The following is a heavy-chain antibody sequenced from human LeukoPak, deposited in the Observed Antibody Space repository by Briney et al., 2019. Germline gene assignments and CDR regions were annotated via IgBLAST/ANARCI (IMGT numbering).Heavy chain of an antibody. J-gene: IGHJ5*02. CDR3: VRVFVDDSGYYYFDP. CDR2: MNPGSGNA. D-gene: IGHD3-22*01. V-gene: IGHV1-8*01. Sequence: GASVKVSCRASGYTFTKYDMNWLRQATGQGLEWMGWMNPGSGNAGYAQKFQGRVTMTRDTSTRTAYMELSSLRYEDTAVYYCVRVFVDDSGYYYFDPWGQGTPVTVSS. CDR1: GYTFTKYD.